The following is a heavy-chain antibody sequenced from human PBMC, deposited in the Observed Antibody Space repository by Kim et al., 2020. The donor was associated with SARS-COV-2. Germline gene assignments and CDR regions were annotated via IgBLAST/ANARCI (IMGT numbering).Heavy chain of an antibody. D-gene: IGHD6-13*01. CDR3: AKVHSRYYYYGMDV. CDR1: GFTFSSYA. J-gene: IGHJ6*02. CDR2: ISGSGGST. Sequence: GGSLRLSCAASGFTFSSYAMSWVRQAPGKGLEWVSAISGSGGSTYYADSVKGRFTISRDNSKNTLYLQMNSLRAEDTAVYYCAKVHSRYYYYGMDVWGQGTTVTVSS. V-gene: IGHV3-23*01.